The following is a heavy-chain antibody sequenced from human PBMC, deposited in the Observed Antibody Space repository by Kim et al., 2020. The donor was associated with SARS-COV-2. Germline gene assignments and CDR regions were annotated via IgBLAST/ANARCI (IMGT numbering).Heavy chain of an antibody. CDR3: ARDKLRWRSYYMDV. Sequence: ADSVKGRFTISRDNAKNKLYLKMNSLRAEDTAVYYCARDKLRWRSYYMDVWGKGTTVTVSS. V-gene: IGHV3-74*01. J-gene: IGHJ6*03. D-gene: IGHD3-3*01.